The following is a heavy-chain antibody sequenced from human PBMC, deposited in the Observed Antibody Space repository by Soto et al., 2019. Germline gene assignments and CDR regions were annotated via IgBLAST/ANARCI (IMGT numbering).Heavy chain of an antibody. J-gene: IGHJ4*02. Sequence: GGSLSLSCAASGFTFSSYGMHWVRQAPGKGLEWVAVISYDGSNKYYADSVKGRFTISRDNSKNTLYLQMNSLRAEDTAVYYCAKDRGSYYEGESHYSGPGALVTVSS. CDR1: GFTFSSYG. D-gene: IGHD1-26*01. CDR3: AKDRGSYYEGESHY. CDR2: ISYDGSNK. V-gene: IGHV3-30*18.